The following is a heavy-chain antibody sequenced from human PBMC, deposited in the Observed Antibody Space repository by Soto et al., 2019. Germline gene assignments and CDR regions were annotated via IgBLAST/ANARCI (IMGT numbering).Heavy chain of an antibody. CDR2: ISAYDGQS. CDR3: ARVWYYDSSGYYAFDY. V-gene: IGHV1-18*01. CDR1: GDGFSNYG. D-gene: IGHD3-22*01. J-gene: IGHJ4*02. Sequence: ASVKVSCKASGDGFSNYGFSWVRQAPGQGLEWMGWISAYDGQSNYTKKFQGRVTMTTDTSSSTAYMELRSLRSDDTAVYYCARVWYYDSSGYYAFDYWGLGTLVTVSS.